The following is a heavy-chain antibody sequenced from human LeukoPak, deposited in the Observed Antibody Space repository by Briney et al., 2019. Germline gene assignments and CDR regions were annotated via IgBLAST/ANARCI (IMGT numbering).Heavy chain of an antibody. CDR3: ATYRQVLLPFES. CDR2: IFPSGGEI. CDR1: GFTFSTFA. Sequence: GGSLRLSCTGSGFTFSTFAMIWVRQPPGKGLEWVSSIFPSGGEIHYADSVRGRFTISRDNSKSTLSLQMNSLRAEDTAIYYCATYRQVLLPFESWGQGTLVTVSS. V-gene: IGHV3-23*01. D-gene: IGHD2-8*02. J-gene: IGHJ4*02.